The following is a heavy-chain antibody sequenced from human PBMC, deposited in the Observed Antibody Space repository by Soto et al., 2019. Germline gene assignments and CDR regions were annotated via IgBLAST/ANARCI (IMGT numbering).Heavy chain of an antibody. D-gene: IGHD6-13*01. CDR2: FHYSGNT. CDR3: ARGFSGSSWHS. V-gene: IGHV4-59*12. J-gene: IGHJ4*02. Sequence: PSETLSLTCTVSGGSISSYYGSWIRQPPGKGLEWIGEFHYSGNTNYNPSLKSRVTISVDTSKNQFSLKLSSVTAADTAVYYCARGFSGSSWHSWGQGTLVTVSS. CDR1: GGSISSYY.